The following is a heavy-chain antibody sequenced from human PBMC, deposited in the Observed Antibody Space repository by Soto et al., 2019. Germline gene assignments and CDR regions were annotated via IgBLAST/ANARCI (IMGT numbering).Heavy chain of an antibody. V-gene: IGHV3-13*01. D-gene: IGHD6-19*01. Sequence: PGGSLRLSCAASGFTFSSYDMHWVRQATGKGLEWVSAIGTAGDTYYPGSVKGRFTISRENAKNSLYLQMNSLRAEDTAVYYCTTGAAWQWPGDIWGQGTMVTVS. CDR2: IGTAGDT. J-gene: IGHJ3*02. CDR3: TTGAAWQWPGDI. CDR1: GFTFSSYD.